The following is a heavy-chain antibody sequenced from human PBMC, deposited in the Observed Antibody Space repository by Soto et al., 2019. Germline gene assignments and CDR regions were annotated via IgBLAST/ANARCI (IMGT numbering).Heavy chain of an antibody. J-gene: IGHJ4*02. D-gene: IGHD3-16*01. V-gene: IGHV4-31*03. CDR1: GGSISSDNYY. CDR2: IYYSGST. CDR3: ARWLDDYVRYFDY. Sequence: SETLSLTCTVSGGSISSDNYYWSWIRQHPGKGLEWIGYIYYSGSTYYNPSLKSRVTISVDTSKNQFSLKLSSVTAADTAVYYCARWLDDYVRYFDYWGQGTVVTVSS.